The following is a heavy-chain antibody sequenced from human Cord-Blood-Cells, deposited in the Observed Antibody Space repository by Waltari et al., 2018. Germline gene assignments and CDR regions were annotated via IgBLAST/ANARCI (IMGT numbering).Heavy chain of an antibody. Sequence: QVQLVQSGAEVKKPGSSVKVSCKASGGTFSSYAISWVRQAPGQGLEWMGRIIPILGIANYAQKCQGRVTITADKSTSTAYMELSSLRSEDTAVYYCARGYYGSGSYDYWGQGTLVTVSS. V-gene: IGHV1-69*09. D-gene: IGHD3-10*01. CDR3: ARGYYGSGSYDY. J-gene: IGHJ4*02. CDR1: GGTFSSYA. CDR2: IIPILGIA.